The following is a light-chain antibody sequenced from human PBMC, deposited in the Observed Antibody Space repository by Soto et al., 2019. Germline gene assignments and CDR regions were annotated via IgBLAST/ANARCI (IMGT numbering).Light chain of an antibody. CDR3: QQSGSPSGWT. V-gene: IGKV3-20*01. Sequence: EKVLSQSPATLSLSPGARATLSWMAGQSVSNTFLAWYQQKPGQAPRLLIYGASNRATGIPDRFSGSGSGTDFTLTISRLEPEDFAVYYCQQSGSPSGWTFGRGTKVDIK. CDR1: QSVSNTF. CDR2: GAS. J-gene: IGKJ1*01.